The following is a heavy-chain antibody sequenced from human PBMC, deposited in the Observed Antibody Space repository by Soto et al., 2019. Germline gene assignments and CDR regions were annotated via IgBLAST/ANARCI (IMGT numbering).Heavy chain of an antibody. D-gene: IGHD6-13*01. CDR3: ARHRASRQLVVISSYYGMAV. V-gene: IGHV4-39*01. J-gene: IGHJ6*02. Sequence: QLQLQESGPGLVKPSETLSLTCTVSGGSISSSSYYWGWIRQPPGKGLEWIGSIYYSGSPYYNPSLKGRVPISVDKSKNQLSLKLCSVSAADTAVYYCARHRASRQLVVISSYYGMAVWGQGTTVTVSS. CDR1: GGSISSSSYY. CDR2: IYYSGSP.